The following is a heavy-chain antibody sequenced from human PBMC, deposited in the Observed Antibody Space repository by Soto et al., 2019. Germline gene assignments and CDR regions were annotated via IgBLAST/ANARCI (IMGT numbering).Heavy chain of an antibody. V-gene: IGHV4-34*01. D-gene: IGHD5-12*01. CDR1: GGSFSGYY. J-gene: IGHJ4*02. CDR2: INHSGST. CDR3: AREVSEEMATITDNSFDY. Sequence: PSETLSLTCAVYGGSFSGYYLSWIRQPPGKGLEWIGEINHSGSTNYNPSLKSRVTISVDTSKNQFSLKLSSVTAADTAVYYCAREVSEEMATITDNSFDYWGQGTLVTVYS.